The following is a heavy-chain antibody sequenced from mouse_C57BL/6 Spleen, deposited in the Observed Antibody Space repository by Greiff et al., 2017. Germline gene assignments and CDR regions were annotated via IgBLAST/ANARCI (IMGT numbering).Heavy chain of an antibody. Sequence: EVKLQESGGGLVKPGGSLKLSCAASGFTFSDYGMHWVRQAPEKGLEWVAYISSGSSTIYYADTVKGRFTISRDNAKNTLFLQMTSLRSEDTAMYYCARLPTGVSMDYWGQGTSVTVSS. J-gene: IGHJ4*01. V-gene: IGHV5-17*01. CDR2: ISSGSSTI. CDR1: GFTFSDYG. CDR3: ARLPTGVSMDY. D-gene: IGHD1-1*01.